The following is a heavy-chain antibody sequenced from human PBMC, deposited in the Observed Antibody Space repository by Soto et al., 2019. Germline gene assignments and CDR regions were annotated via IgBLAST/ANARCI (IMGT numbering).Heavy chain of an antibody. J-gene: IGHJ4*02. D-gene: IGHD6-19*01. CDR3: ARRGYSSGWPFDY. CDR2: IIPIFGTA. Sequence: SVKVSCKASGGTFSSYAISWVRQAPGQGLEWTGGIIPIFGTANYAQKFQGRVTITADKSTSTAYMELSSLRSEDTAVYYCARRGYSSGWPFDYWGQGTLVTVSS. V-gene: IGHV1-69*06. CDR1: GGTFSSYA.